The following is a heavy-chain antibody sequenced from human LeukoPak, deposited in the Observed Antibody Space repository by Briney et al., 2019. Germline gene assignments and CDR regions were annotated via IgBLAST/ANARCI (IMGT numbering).Heavy chain of an antibody. CDR2: IYYSGST. D-gene: IGHD3-22*01. CDR3: ARLGKDYYDRRGYPPQNWFDP. CDR1: GGSISSSSYY. J-gene: IGHJ5*02. V-gene: IGHV4-39*01. Sequence: PSETLSLTCTVSGGSISSSSYYWGWIRQPPGKGLEWIGSIYYSGSTYYNPSLKSRVTISVDTSKNQFSLKLSSVTAADTAVYYLARLGKDYYDRRGYPPQNWFDPWGQGTLVTVST.